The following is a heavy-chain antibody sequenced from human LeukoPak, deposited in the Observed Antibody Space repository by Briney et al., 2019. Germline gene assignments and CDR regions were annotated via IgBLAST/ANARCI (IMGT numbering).Heavy chain of an antibody. CDR2: INHSGST. D-gene: IGHD3-10*01. J-gene: IGHJ4*02. Sequence: SETLSLTCAVYGGSFSGYYWGWIRQPPGKGVEWIGEINHSGSTNYNPSLKSRVTISVDTSKNQFSLKLSSVTAADTAVYYCARRMVRGAFDYWGRGTLVTVSS. V-gene: IGHV4-34*01. CDR1: GGSFSGYY. CDR3: ARRMVRGAFDY.